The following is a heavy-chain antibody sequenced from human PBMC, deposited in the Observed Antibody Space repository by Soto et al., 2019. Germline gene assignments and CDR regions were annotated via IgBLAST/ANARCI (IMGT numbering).Heavy chain of an antibody. CDR1: GLTFSNYA. J-gene: IGHJ4*02. Sequence: EVQLVESGGGLVQPGGSLRLSCAAPGLTFSNYAMNWVRQAPGKGLEWVSVISGSGGSTYYADSVKGRFTISRDNSKNTLYLQMNSLRGEDTAVYYCARRSSGWYFDYWGQGTLVTVYS. V-gene: IGHV3-23*04. D-gene: IGHD6-19*01. CDR3: ARRSSGWYFDY. CDR2: ISGSGGST.